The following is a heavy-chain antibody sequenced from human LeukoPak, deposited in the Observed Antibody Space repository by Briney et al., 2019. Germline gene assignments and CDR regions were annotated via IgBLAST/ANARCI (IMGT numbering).Heavy chain of an antibody. J-gene: IGHJ6*03. Sequence: SSETLSLTCTVSGYSISSGYYWGWIRQPPGKGLGWIGSIYHSGSTYYNPSLKSRVTISVDTSKNQFSLKLSSVTAADTAVYYCAAIFGVAASYYYYMDVWGKGTTVTVSS. V-gene: IGHV4-38-2*02. CDR3: AAIFGVAASYYYYMDV. CDR1: GYSISSGYY. D-gene: IGHD3-3*01. CDR2: IYHSGST.